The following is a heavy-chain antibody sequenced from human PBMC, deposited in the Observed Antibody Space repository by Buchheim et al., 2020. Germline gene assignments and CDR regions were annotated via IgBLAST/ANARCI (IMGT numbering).Heavy chain of an antibody. CDR2: IKQDGSEK. J-gene: IGHJ3*01. CDR1: GFTFSSHW. V-gene: IGHV3-7*04. Sequence: EVQLVESGGGLVQPGGSLRLSCAASGFTFSSHWMSWVRQAPGKGLEWVANIKQDGSEKHYVDSVKGRFTFSRDNAKNSLYLQMNSLRAEDTAVYYCARGRYCSSTSCYPSFAFDLWGQGT. CDR3: ARGRYCSSTSCYPSFAFDL. D-gene: IGHD2-2*01.